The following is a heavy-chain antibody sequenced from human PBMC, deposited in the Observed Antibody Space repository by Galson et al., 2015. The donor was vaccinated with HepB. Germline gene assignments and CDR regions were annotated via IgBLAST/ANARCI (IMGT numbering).Heavy chain of an antibody. Sequence: SLRLSCAASGFSFTRYAMTWVRQAPGKGLEWVSSITSSGGNSYSTDSGKGRLTVSRDNSKNTLLLQLNSLRAEDTAMYFCAKDGIMVANNPYHFHYWGQGALVTVSS. CDR2: ITSSGGNS. D-gene: IGHD2-15*01. CDR3: AKDGIMVANNPYHFHY. J-gene: IGHJ4*02. CDR1: GFSFTRYA. V-gene: IGHV3-23*01.